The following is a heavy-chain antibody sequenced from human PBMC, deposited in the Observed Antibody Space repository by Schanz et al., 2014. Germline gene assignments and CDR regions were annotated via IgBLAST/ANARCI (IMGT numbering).Heavy chain of an antibody. CDR3: ARGPSTGAFDI. Sequence: QVQLVQSGAEVKKPGASVRVSCKASGYSFTTYDVNWVRQATGQGLEWMGWMNPTTGNRGYAQNFQGRVTMTEDTSTETAYMELSGLRSEDTAVYFCARGPSTGAFDIWGQGTMVTVSS. J-gene: IGHJ3*02. V-gene: IGHV1-8*01. CDR2: MNPTTGNR. CDR1: GYSFTTYD.